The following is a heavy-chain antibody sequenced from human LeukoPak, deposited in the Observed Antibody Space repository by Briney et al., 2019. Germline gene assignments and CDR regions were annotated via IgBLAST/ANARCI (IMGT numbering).Heavy chain of an antibody. J-gene: IGHJ4*02. CDR1: GFTFSSYG. Sequence: GGSLRLSCAASGFTFSSYGMHWVRQAPGKELEWVAVIWYDGSNKYYADSVKGRFTISRDNSKNTLYLQMNSLRAEDTAVYYCASGDSSGSLDYWGQGTLVTVSS. CDR3: ASGDSSGSLDY. D-gene: IGHD3-22*01. V-gene: IGHV3-33*01. CDR2: IWYDGSNK.